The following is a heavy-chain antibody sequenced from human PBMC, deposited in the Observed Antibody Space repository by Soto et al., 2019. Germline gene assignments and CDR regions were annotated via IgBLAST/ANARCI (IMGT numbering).Heavy chain of an antibody. V-gene: IGHV4-4*07. D-gene: IGHD2-2*01. CDR2: IYTSGST. J-gene: IGHJ5*02. Sequence: PSETLSLTCTVSGGSISSYYWSWIRQPAGKGLEWIGRIYTSGSTNYNPSLKSRVTMSVDTSKNQFSLKLSSVTAADTAVYYCARDLLRAVVPAAMGWFDPWGQGTLVTVSS. CDR3: ARDLLRAVVPAAMGWFDP. CDR1: GGSISSYY.